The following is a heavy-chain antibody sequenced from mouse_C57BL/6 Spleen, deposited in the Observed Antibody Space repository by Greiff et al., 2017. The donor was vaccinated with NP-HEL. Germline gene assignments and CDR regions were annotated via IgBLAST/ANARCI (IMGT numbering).Heavy chain of an antibody. CDR2: IYPGSGST. CDR3: ARDYYYYGSSYDY. V-gene: IGHV1-55*01. Sequence: QVQLQQPGAELVKPGASVKMSCKASGYTFTSYWITWVKQRPGQGLEWIGDIYPGSGSTNYNEKFKSKATLTVDTSSSPAYMQLSSLTSEDSAVYYCARDYYYYGSSYDYWGQGTTLTVSS. J-gene: IGHJ2*01. CDR1: GYTFTSYW. D-gene: IGHD1-1*01.